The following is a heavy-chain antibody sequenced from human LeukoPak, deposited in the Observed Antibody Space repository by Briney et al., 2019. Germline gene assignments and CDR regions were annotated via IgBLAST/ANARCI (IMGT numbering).Heavy chain of an antibody. CDR2: ISYDGSNK. Sequence: GRSLRLSCAASGFTFSSYGMHWVRQAPGKGLEWVAVISYDGSNKYYADSVKGRFTISRDNSKNTLYLQMNSLRPEDTAVYYCAKARGDISSAGYFDYWGQGTLVTVSS. CDR1: GFTFSSYG. D-gene: IGHD6-13*01. V-gene: IGHV3-30*18. J-gene: IGHJ4*02. CDR3: AKARGDISSAGYFDY.